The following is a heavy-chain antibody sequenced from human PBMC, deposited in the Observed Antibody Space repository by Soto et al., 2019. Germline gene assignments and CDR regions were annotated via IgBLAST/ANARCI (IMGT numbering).Heavy chain of an antibody. V-gene: IGHV4-31*03. CDR3: ARYYDSSGYYAFDI. D-gene: IGHD3-22*01. J-gene: IGHJ3*02. CDR1: GGSISSGGYY. CDR2: IYYSGST. Sequence: QVQLQESGPGLVKPSQTLSLTCTVSGGSISSGGYYWSWIRQHPGKGLEWIGYIYYSGSTYYNPSLKSRVAISVDTSKNQFSLKLSSVTAADTAVYYCARYYDSSGYYAFDIWGQGTMVTVSS.